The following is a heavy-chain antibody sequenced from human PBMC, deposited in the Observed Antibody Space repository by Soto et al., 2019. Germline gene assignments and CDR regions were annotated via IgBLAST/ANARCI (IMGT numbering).Heavy chain of an antibody. CDR3: ARDSPSYVDIVATITYGMDV. CDR2: IWYDGSNK. V-gene: IGHV3-33*01. Sequence: QVQLVESGGGVVQPGRSLRLSCAASGFTFSSYGMHWVRQAPGKGLEWVAVIWYDGSNKYYADSVKGRFTISRDNSKNTLYLQMNSLRAEDTAVYYCARDSPSYVDIVATITYGMDVWGQGTTVTVSS. CDR1: GFTFSSYG. D-gene: IGHD5-12*01. J-gene: IGHJ6*02.